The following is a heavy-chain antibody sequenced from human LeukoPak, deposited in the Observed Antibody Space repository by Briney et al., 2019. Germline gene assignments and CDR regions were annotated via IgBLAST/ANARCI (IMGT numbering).Heavy chain of an antibody. D-gene: IGHD3-10*01. J-gene: IGHJ4*02. V-gene: IGHV3-23*01. CDR2: ISGSGGST. CDR1: GFTFSSYW. Sequence: GGSLRLSCAASGFTFSSYWMHWVRQAPGKGLEWVSAISGSGGSTYYADSVKGRFTISRDNSKNTLYLQMNSLRAEDTAVYYCAKFGELFNLDYWGQGTLVTVSS. CDR3: AKFGELFNLDY.